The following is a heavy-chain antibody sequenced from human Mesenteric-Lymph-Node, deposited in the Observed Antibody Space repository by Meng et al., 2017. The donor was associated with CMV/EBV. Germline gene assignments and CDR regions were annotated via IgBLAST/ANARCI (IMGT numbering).Heavy chain of an antibody. CDR2: IYGTGIT. J-gene: IGHJ4*02. D-gene: IGHD2/OR15-2a*01. CDR3: AKSRSSTPGIVDD. CDR1: GVSATSGAYL. Sequence: DPSGTLTIPSLCPGVSATSGAYLWSWIRPSPGKGLEWIGYIYGTGITIYNPSLKSRVTILLETSKNQFSLKLNSVTTADTAVYYCAKSRSSTPGIVDDWGQGTLVTVSS. V-gene: IGHV4-61*08.